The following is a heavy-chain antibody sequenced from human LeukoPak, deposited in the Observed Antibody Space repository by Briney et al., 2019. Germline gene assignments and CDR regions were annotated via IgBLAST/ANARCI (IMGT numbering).Heavy chain of an antibody. Sequence: GGSLRLSCVASGFNFYSFTMNWVRQAPGKGLEWVSYISSGGSTIYYRDSVKGPFTISRDNAKNSLYLQMNSLSADDTGVYYCATTTSSAWMPFDYWGQGTLVAVSS. D-gene: IGHD6-25*01. CDR3: ATTTSSAWMPFDY. CDR2: ISSGGSTI. V-gene: IGHV3-48*01. CDR1: GFNFYSFT. J-gene: IGHJ4*02.